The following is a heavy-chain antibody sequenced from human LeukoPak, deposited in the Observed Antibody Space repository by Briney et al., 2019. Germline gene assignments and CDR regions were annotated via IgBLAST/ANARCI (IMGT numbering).Heavy chain of an antibody. CDR3: ARVMITFGGVIP. D-gene: IGHD3-16*01. Sequence: GGSLRLSCAASGFTFSSYSMNWVRQAPGKGLEWVSSISSSSSYIYYADSVKGRFTISRDNAKNSLYLQMNSLRAEDTAVYYCARVMITFGGVIPWGQGTLVTVSS. J-gene: IGHJ5*02. V-gene: IGHV3-21*01. CDR1: GFTFSSYS. CDR2: ISSSSSYI.